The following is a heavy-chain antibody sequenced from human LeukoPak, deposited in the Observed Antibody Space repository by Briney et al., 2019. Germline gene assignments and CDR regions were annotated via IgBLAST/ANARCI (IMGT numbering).Heavy chain of an antibody. V-gene: IGHV4-59*01. CDR2: IFYSGST. D-gene: IGHD6-19*01. CDR1: GGSMRSYY. CDR3: ARDKGYSSGWYVQSDAFDI. Sequence: PSETLSLTCTVSGGSMRSYYWNWIRQPPGKGLEWIGYIFYSGSTNYNPSLKSRVNMSVDTSKNQFSLKMTSVTAADTAVYYCARDKGYSSGWYVQSDAFDIWGQGTMVTVSS. J-gene: IGHJ3*02.